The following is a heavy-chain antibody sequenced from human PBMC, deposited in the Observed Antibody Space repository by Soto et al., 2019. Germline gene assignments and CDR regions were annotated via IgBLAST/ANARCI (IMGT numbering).Heavy chain of an antibody. J-gene: IGHJ6*03. CDR2: INHSGST. CDR1: GGSFSGYY. CDR3: ARGVGGSRRSMDV. D-gene: IGHD2-15*01. Sequence: SETLSLTCAVYGGSFSGYYWSWIRQPPGKGLEWIGEINHSGSTNYNPSLKSRVTISVDTSKNQFSLKLSSVTAADTAVYYCARGVGGSRRSMDVWGKGTTVTVSS. V-gene: IGHV4-34*01.